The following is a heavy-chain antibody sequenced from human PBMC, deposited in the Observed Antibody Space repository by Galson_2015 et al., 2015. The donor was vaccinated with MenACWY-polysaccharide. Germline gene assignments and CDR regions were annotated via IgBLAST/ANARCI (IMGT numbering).Heavy chain of an antibody. CDR3: ANDDTSSYALDY. J-gene: IGHJ4*02. Sequence: SLRLSCAASGFTFRSYGMNWVRQAPGKGLEWVAAISYHGTHKYYADSVKGRFTISRDDSKNTLYLQMNSLRAEDTAVYYCANDDTSSYALDYWGQGTLVTVSS. CDR1: GFTFRSYG. CDR2: ISYHGTHK. V-gene: IGHV3-30*18. D-gene: IGHD2-2*01.